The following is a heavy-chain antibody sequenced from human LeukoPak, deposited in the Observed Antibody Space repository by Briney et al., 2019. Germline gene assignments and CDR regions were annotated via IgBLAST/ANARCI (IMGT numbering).Heavy chain of an antibody. V-gene: IGHV1-46*01. CDR3: ARYGFSSVWQGGWHAFDI. CDR2: INPTSGDT. Sequence: ASVKVSCKASGYTFTDYYMHWVRQAPGQGLQWMGIINPTSGDTNYAQKFQGRVTMTRDMSTSTVYMELSSLRSEDTAVYYCARYGFSSVWQGGWHAFDIWGHGTMVIVSS. CDR1: GYTFTDYY. D-gene: IGHD6-25*01. J-gene: IGHJ3*02.